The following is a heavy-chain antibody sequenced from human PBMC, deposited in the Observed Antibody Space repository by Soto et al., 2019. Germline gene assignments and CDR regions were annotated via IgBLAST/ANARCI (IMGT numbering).Heavy chain of an antibody. CDR1: GFTFSSYA. CDR3: ARDPADILTGYYYYYYCMDV. CDR2: ISYDGSNK. Sequence: QVQLVESGGGVVQPGRSLRLSCAASGFTFSSYAMHWVRQAPGKGLEWVAVISYDGSNKYYADSVKGRFTISRDNSKNTLYLQMNSLRAEDTAVYYCARDPADILTGYYYYYYCMDVWGQGTTVTVSS. D-gene: IGHD3-9*01. V-gene: IGHV3-30-3*01. J-gene: IGHJ6*02.